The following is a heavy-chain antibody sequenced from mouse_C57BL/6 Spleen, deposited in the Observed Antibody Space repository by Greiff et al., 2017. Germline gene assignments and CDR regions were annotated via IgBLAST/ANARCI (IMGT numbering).Heavy chain of an antibody. D-gene: IGHD4-1*01. Sequence: QVQLQQSGAELAKPGASVKLSCKASGYTFTSYWMHWVQQRPGQGLEWIGYINPSSGSTKYNQKFKDKATLTADKSSSTAYMQLSSLTYEDSAVYYCASKRGRGGWYFDVWGTGTTVTGSS. J-gene: IGHJ1*03. CDR3: ASKRGRGGWYFDV. CDR2: INPSSGST. V-gene: IGHV1-7*01. CDR1: GYTFTSYW.